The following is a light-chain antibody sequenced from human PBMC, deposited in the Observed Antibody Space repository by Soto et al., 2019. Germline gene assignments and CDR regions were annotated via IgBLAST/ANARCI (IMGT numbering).Light chain of an antibody. CDR2: EVS. Sequence: QAASVSGSPGQSVTISCTGTSSDVGGYNYVSWYQQHPGKAPKVMIYEVSNRPSGVSNRFSGSKSGNTASLTISGLQAEDEADYYCSSYTSSNTWVFGGGTKVTVL. CDR1: SSDVGGYNY. J-gene: IGLJ3*02. V-gene: IGLV2-14*03. CDR3: SSYTSSNTWV.